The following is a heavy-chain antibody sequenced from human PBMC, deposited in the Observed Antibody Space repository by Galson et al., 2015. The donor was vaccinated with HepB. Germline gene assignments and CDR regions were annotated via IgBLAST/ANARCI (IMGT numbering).Heavy chain of an antibody. D-gene: IGHD6-19*01. V-gene: IGHV5-51*03. CDR3: ARLDRNSSGWYFAFDI. J-gene: IGHJ3*02. Sequence: QSGAEVKKPGESLKISCKGSGYSFTSYWIGWVRQMPGKGLEWMGIIYPGDSDTRYSPSFQGQVTISADKSISTAYLQWSSLKASDAAMYYCARLDRNSSGWYFAFDIWGQGTMVTVSS. CDR1: GYSFTSYW. CDR2: IYPGDSDT.